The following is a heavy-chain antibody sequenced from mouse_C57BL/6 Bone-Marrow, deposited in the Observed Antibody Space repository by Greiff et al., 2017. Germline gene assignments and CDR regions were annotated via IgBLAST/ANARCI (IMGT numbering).Heavy chain of an antibody. CDR3: ARGYYGGYAMDY. CDR2: IDPSDSYT. Sequence: QVQLQQPGAELVMPGASVKLSCKASGYTFTSYWMHWVKQRPGQGLEWIGEIDPSDSYTNYNQKFKGKSTLTADKSSSTAYMQLSSLTSEDSAVYYCARGYYGGYAMDYWGQGTSVTVSS. J-gene: IGHJ4*01. V-gene: IGHV1-69*01. D-gene: IGHD1-1*01. CDR1: GYTFTSYW.